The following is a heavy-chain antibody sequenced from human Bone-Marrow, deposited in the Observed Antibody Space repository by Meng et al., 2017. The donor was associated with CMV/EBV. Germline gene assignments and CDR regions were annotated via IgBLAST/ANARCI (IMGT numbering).Heavy chain of an antibody. CDR1: GYTFAGYY. CDR2: INPNSGGT. V-gene: IGHV1-2*02. CDR3: ARSIVATIVGGYVVIATTGYYYGMDV. J-gene: IGHJ6*02. Sequence: ASVKVSCKASGYTFAGYYMHWVRQAPGQGLEWMGWINPNSGGTNYAQKFQGRVTMTRDTSISTAYMELSRLRSDDTAVYYCARSIVATIVGGYVVIATTGYYYGMDVWGQGTTVPVSS. D-gene: IGHD5-12*01.